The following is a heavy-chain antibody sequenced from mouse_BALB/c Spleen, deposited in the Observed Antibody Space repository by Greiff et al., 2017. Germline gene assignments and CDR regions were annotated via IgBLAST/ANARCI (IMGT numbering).Heavy chain of an antibody. V-gene: IGHV1S29*02. J-gene: IGHJ4*01. Sequence: EVQLQQSGPELVKPGASVKISCKASGYTFTDYNMHWVKQSHGKSLEWIGYIYPYNGGTGYNQKFKSKATLTVDNSSSTAYMELRSLTSEDSAVYYCARHDVYAMDYWGQGTSVTVSS. CDR1: GYTFTDYN. D-gene: IGHD2-12*01. CDR3: ARHDVYAMDY. CDR2: IYPYNGGT.